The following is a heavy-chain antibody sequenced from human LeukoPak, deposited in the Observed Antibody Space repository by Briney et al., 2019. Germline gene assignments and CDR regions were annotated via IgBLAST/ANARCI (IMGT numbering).Heavy chain of an antibody. CDR3: ARGYCSGGSCYRYGDY. Sequence: GWSLRLSCAASAFTFSDYTMNWVRQAPGKGLEGVSSISSSSSYIYYADTVKGRFTISRDNAKNSLYLQMNSLRAEDTAVYYCARGYCSGGSCYRYGDYWGQGTLVTVSS. D-gene: IGHD2-15*01. CDR2: ISSSSSYI. V-gene: IGHV3-21*01. CDR1: AFTFSDYT. J-gene: IGHJ4*02.